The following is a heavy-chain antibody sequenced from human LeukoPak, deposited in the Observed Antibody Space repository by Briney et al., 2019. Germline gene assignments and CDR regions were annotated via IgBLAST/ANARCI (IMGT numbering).Heavy chain of an antibody. V-gene: IGHV4-4*07. D-gene: IGHD4/OR15-4a*01. CDR3: SRGGANDL. CDR1: GGSITSDY. J-gene: IGHJ5*02. CDR2: IFTSGSS. Sequence: SETLSLTCTVSGGSITSDYWSWIRQPAGKGLEWIGRIFTSGSSTYNPSLKSRVTMSLDTSKNEFYLELSSVTAADTAIYFCSRGGANDLWGQGTLVTVSS.